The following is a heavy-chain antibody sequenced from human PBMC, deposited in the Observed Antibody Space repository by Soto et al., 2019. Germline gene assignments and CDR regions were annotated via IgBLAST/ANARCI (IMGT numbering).Heavy chain of an antibody. V-gene: IGHV1-69*02. Sequence: QVQLVQSGAEVKKPGSSMKISCKASGGTFNRYTFSWVRQAPGQGLEWMGRIIPVLNVANSAQRFQGRVAITADKSTSAVYMELRSMTSEDTAVYHCTRGEVTPVGTADAFHIWGQGTMVTVSS. D-gene: IGHD4-4*01. CDR1: GGTFNRYT. J-gene: IGHJ3*02. CDR3: TRGEVTPVGTADAFHI. CDR2: IIPVLNVA.